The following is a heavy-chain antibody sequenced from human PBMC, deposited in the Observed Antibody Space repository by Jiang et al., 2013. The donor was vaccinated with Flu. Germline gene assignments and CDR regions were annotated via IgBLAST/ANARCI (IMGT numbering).Heavy chain of an antibody. Sequence: ISSSSYVLGLDPPAPGRGWSGLGVSIIVGAPTTTRTLKSRVTISVDTSKNQFSLKLSSVTAADTAMYYCARHAGYYDILTGYYTRHYFDYWGQGTLVTVSS. CDR1: ISSSSYV. J-gene: IGHJ4*02. V-gene: IGHV4-39*01. CDR2: SIIVGAP. D-gene: IGHD3-9*01. CDR3: ARHAGYYDILTGYYTRHYFDY.